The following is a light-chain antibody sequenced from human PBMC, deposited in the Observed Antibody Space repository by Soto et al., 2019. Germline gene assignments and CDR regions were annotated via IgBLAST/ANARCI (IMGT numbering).Light chain of an antibody. J-gene: IGKJ4*01. CDR3: QQYAGAQLT. V-gene: IGKV3-20*01. CDR1: QSVSTNY. CDR2: AAY. Sequence: EIVLTQSPGTLSLSPGERDTLSCRASQSVSTNYLAWYQQKPGQAPRLVIYAAYTSSTGIPDRFSGSGSGTDFTLTISRLEPEDFAVYYCQQYAGAQLTFGGGTKVDIK.